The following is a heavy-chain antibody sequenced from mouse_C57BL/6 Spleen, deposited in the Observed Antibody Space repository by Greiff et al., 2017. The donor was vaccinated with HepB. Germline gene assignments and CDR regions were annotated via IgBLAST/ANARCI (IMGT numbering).Heavy chain of an antibody. V-gene: IGHV1-72*01. J-gene: IGHJ1*03. Sequence: QVQLQQPGAELVKPGASVKLSCKASGYTFTSYWMHWVKQRPGRGLEWIGRIDPNSGGTKYNEKFKSKATLTVDKPSSTAYMQLSSLTSEDSAVSYCAKCYGSSYWDWYFDVWGTGTTVTVSS. D-gene: IGHD1-1*01. CDR2: IDPNSGGT. CDR1: GYTFTSYW. CDR3: AKCYGSSYWDWYFDV.